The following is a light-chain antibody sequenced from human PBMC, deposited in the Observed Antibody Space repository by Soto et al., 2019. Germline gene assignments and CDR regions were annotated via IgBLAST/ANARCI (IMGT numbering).Light chain of an antibody. CDR3: QQYHDWPWT. Sequence: EMVMTQSPATLSVSPGERATLSCRASQSVSSNSAWYQQKPGQAPRLLIYGASTRATGIPARFSGSGSGTEFTLTISSLQSEDFAVYYCQQYHDWPWTFGQGTKVEIK. CDR1: QSVSSN. J-gene: IGKJ1*01. CDR2: GAS. V-gene: IGKV3-15*01.